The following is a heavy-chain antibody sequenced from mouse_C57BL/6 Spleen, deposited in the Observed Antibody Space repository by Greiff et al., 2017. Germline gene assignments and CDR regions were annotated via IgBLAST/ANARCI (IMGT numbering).Heavy chain of an antibody. D-gene: IGHD2-3*01. CDR2: INYDGSST. CDR3: AREGDGSVDY. J-gene: IGHJ2*01. CDR1: GFTFSDYY. V-gene: IGHV5-16*01. Sequence: EVMLVESEGGLVQPGSSMKLSCTASGFTFSDYYMAWVRQVPEKGLEWVANINYDGSSTYYLDSLKSRFIISRDNAKNILYLQMSSLKSEDTATYYCAREGDGSVDYWGQGTTLTVSS.